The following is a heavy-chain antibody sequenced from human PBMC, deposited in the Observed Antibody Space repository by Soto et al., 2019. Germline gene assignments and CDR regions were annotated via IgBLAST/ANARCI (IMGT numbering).Heavy chain of an antibody. CDR2: ISSSKTT. D-gene: IGHD3-16*01. J-gene: IGHJ4*02. V-gene: IGHV3-48*02. CDR1: GITFSSYS. Sequence: EVQRVESGGGLVQPGESLRLSCTASGITFSSYSMTWVRQAPGKGREWLSYISSSKTTYADSVKGRFTISRDNAKNSGNLQMNSLREEDTAVYYGGGGQGVHTPLVHGNYWGRGTRVTVSS. CDR3: GGGQGVHTPLVHGNY.